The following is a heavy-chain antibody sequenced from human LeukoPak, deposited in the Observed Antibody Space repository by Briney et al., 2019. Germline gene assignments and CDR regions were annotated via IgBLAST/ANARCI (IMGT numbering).Heavy chain of an antibody. Sequence: SSETLSLTCTVSGGSISSSRYYWGWLRQPPGKGLEWIGSIYYSGSTYYNPSLKRRVTISVDTSKNQFSLKLSSVTAAETAVYYCARMYSRDRYYFDYWGQGTLVTVSS. J-gene: IGHJ4*02. D-gene: IGHD1-26*01. CDR1: GGSISSSRYY. V-gene: IGHV4-39*01. CDR2: IYYSGST. CDR3: ARMYSRDRYYFDY.